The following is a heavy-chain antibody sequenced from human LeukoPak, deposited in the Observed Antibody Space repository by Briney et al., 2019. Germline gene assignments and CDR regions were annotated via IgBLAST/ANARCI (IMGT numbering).Heavy chain of an antibody. CDR2: IFQRGYS. J-gene: IGHJ5*02. CDR3: AGDKEATGNGRPNWFDP. CDR1: SYSISSGYY. V-gene: IGHV4-38-2*01. D-gene: IGHD6-13*01. Sequence: SDPLSLTCAISSYSISSGYYWGWIRPPPGKGLQWIGSIFQRGYSYYNPSLKSRVTISVDTSKNQFSLKLSSVTAADTAVYYCAGDKEATGNGRPNWFDPWGKGTLVTVSS.